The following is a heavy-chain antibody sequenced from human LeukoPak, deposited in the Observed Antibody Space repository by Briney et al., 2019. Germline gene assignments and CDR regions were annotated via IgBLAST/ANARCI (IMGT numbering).Heavy chain of an antibody. CDR3: AKDHDYGGNPYYFDY. CDR1: GFTFSSYG. CDR2: IRYDGSNK. V-gene: IGHV3-30*02. Sequence: GGSLRLSCAASGFTFSSYGMHWARQAPGKGLEWVAFIRYDGSNKYYADSVKGRFTISRDNSKNTLYLQMNSLRAEDTAVYYCAKDHDYGGNPYYFDYWGQGTLVTVSS. D-gene: IGHD4-23*01. J-gene: IGHJ4*02.